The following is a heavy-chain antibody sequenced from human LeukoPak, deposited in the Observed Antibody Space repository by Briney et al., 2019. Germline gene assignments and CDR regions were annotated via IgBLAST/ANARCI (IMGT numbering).Heavy chain of an antibody. Sequence: SQTLSLTCAVSGGSISSGGYSWSWIRQPPGKGLEWIGYIYHSGSTYYNPSLKSRVTISVDRSKNQFSLKLSSVTAADTAVYYCARGRVEVGMWGYYYYYMDVWGKGTTVTVSS. CDR1: GGSISSGGYS. D-gene: IGHD1-26*01. V-gene: IGHV4-30-2*01. J-gene: IGHJ6*03. CDR2: IYHSGST. CDR3: ARGRVEVGMWGYYYYYMDV.